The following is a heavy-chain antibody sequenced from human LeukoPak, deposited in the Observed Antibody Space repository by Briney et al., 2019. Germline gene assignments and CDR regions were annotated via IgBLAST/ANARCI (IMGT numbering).Heavy chain of an antibody. CDR3: VRSTMVRGVISMDV. J-gene: IGHJ6*02. D-gene: IGHD3-10*01. Sequence: GESLKISCKGSGYSFTIYWIGWVRRMPGKGLEGMGIIYPADSDTRYSPSFQGQVTISADKSISTTYLQWSSLKASDTAMYYCVRSTMVRGVISMDVWGQGTTVTVSS. CDR2: IYPADSDT. CDR1: GYSFTIYW. V-gene: IGHV5-51*01.